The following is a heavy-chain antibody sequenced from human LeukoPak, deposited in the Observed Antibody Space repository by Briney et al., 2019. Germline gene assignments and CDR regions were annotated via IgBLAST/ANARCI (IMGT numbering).Heavy chain of an antibody. CDR2: MDPTGSQK. CDR3: AIWTSGNY. CDR1: QFTFNGSW. Sequence: GGSLRLSCADSQFTFNGSWVNWVRQAPGKGLEWVANMDPTGSQKRYVDSVRGRFTIFKDNPGASLYLDMHSLRAEDTAIYYCAIWTSGNYWGQGTLVTVSS. J-gene: IGHJ4*02. V-gene: IGHV3-7*01. D-gene: IGHD1-1*01.